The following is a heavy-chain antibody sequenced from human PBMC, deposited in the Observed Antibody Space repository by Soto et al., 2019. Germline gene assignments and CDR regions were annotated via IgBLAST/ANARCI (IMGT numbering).Heavy chain of an antibody. D-gene: IGHD3-3*01. CDR3: ARDPGYDFWSGYYTGIRTYGMDV. Sequence: SETLSLTCTVSGGSISSGGYYWSWIRQHPGKGLEWIGYIYYSGSTYYNPSLKSRVTISVDTSKNQFSLKLSSVTAADTAVYYCARDPGYDFWSGYYTGIRTYGMDVSGQGTTVTVSS. CDR1: GGSISSGGYY. CDR2: IYYSGST. J-gene: IGHJ6*02. V-gene: IGHV4-31*03.